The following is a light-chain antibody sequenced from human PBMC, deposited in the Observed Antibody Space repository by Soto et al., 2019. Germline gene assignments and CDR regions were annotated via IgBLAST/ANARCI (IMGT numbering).Light chain of an antibody. CDR3: QQANSFPLN. CDR2: AAS. V-gene: IGKV1-12*01. Sequence: DIQLTQSPAALAASVVDRVTITFLASQSISSWLAWYQQKPGKAPKLLIYAASSLQSGVPSRFSGSGSGTDFTLTISSLQPEDFGTYYCQQANSFPLNFGGGTKVDIK. CDR1: QSISSW. J-gene: IGKJ4*01.